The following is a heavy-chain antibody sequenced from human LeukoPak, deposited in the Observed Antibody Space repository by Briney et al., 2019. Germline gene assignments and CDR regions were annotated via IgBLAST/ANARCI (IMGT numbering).Heavy chain of an antibody. CDR1: GGSISSSNW. J-gene: IGHJ4*02. Sequence: PSGTLSLTCAVSGGSISSSNWWSWIRQPPGKGLEWIGSIYYSGSTYYNPSLKSRVTISVDTSKNQFSLKLSSVTAADTAVYYCARRAMWFGELFDYWGQGTLVTVSS. CDR2: IYYSGST. D-gene: IGHD3-10*01. V-gene: IGHV4-39*01. CDR3: ARRAMWFGELFDY.